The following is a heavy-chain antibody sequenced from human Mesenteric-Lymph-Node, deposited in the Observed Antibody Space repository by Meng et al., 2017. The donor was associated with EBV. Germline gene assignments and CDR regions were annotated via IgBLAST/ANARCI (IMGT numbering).Heavy chain of an antibody. J-gene: IGHJ4*02. V-gene: IGHV4-34*01. D-gene: IGHD6-19*01. CDR2: INHSGST. Sequence: LLECGPGLGKPLDPLSLTCAVYGGSVSGYYWNWIRQPPGKGLEWIGEINHSGSTNYNPALKSRVTLSVDTSKSQLSLRLTSVTAADTAVYYCARGTYYSSGWFAYWGQGTLVTVSS. CDR3: ARGTYYSSGWFAY. CDR1: GGSVSGYY.